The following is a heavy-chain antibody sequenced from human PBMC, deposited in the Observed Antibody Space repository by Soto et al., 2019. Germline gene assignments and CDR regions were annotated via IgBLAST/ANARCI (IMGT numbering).Heavy chain of an antibody. CDR2: MTSDSKTI. CDR3: ARGVTYGFDA. CDR1: GFNFNIYS. J-gene: IGHJ3*01. V-gene: IGHV3-48*01. Sequence: GGSLSLSCEASGFNFNIYSMNWVRQAPGKGLEWVSYMTSDSKTIHYADSVKGRFSISRDNAKNSLYLQMNSLRAEDTAVYYCARGVTYGFDAWGQGTMVTVSS. D-gene: IGHD2-21*02.